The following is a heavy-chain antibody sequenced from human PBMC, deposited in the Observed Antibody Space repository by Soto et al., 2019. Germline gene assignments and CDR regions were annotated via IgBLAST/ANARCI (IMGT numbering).Heavy chain of an antibody. CDR1: GFTFSSYG. CDR3: AKATRCRHSYENTFDI. D-gene: IGHD2-21*01. CDR2: ISYDGSNK. Sequence: GGSLRLSCAASGFTFSSYGMHWVRQAPGKGLEWVAVISYDGSNKYYADSVKGRFTISRDNSKNTLYLQMNSLTAEDTAVYYCAKATRCRHSYENTFDIWGQGTMVTVSS. J-gene: IGHJ3*02. V-gene: IGHV3-30*18.